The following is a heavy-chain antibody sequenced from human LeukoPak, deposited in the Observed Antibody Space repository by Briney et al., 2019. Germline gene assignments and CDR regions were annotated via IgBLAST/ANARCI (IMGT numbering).Heavy chain of an antibody. Sequence: SETLSLTCSVSGGSISSSHWNWTRQPPGKGLEWIGYIYYTGSTNYNPSLKSRVTISLDTSKNQFSLRLSSVTAADTAVYYCARDVGATTSYFDYWGQGTLVTVSS. CDR1: GGSISSSH. CDR2: IYYTGST. CDR3: ARDVGATTSYFDY. J-gene: IGHJ4*02. D-gene: IGHD1-26*01. V-gene: IGHV4-59*01.